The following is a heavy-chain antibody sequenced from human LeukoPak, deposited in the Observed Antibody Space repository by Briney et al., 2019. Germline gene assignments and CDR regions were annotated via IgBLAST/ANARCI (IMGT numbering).Heavy chain of an antibody. CDR1: DGSMSSYY. CDR2: IYYSGRT. J-gene: IGHJ4*02. Sequence: SETLSLTCTVSDGSMSSYYWSWVRQPPGKGLECVGCIYYSGRTKYNPALKRRVTISIHTSNNQFSLNLSSVTAADTAVYYCTRAPNPYYFDAWGQGTLVTVSS. V-gene: IGHV4-59*01. CDR3: TRAPNPYYFDA.